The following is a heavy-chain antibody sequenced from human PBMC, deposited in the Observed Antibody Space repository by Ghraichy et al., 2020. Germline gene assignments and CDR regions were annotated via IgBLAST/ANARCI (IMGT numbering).Heavy chain of an antibody. CDR3: AREGNIYGKHLDY. V-gene: IGHV1-46*04. J-gene: IGHJ4*02. CDR1: GHTSTSSY. D-gene: IGHD5-18*01. CDR2: ISPRGDRT. Sequence: ASVKVSCKAFGHTSTSSYIHWVRQAPGQGLEWMGVISPRGDRTWYAQNLQDRVTMTRDTSTSTVYMELSSLRSEDTAVYYCAREGNIYGKHLDYWGQGSLVTVSS.